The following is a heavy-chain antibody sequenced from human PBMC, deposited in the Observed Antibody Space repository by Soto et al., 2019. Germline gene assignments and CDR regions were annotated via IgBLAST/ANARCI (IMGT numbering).Heavy chain of an antibody. CDR3: ARAPTGGYCSSTSCYDGECHP. CDR1: GGSISRYD. D-gene: IGHD2-2*01. V-gene: IGHV4-59*01. CDR2: IYYSGST. Sequence: PXQRLRRPGAVSGGSISRYDWGWIRPPPGKGLDWIGYIYYSGSTNYNPSLKSRVTISVDTSKNQFSLKLSSVTAADTAVYYCARAPTGGYCSSTSCYDGECHPWAQATLVTFPP. J-gene: IGHJ5*02.